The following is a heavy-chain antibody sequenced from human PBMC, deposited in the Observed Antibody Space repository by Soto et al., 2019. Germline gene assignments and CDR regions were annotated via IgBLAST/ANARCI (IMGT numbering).Heavy chain of an antibody. V-gene: IGHV3-53*01. CDR3: ARVTTFYDILTSSYALNYFDY. J-gene: IGHJ4*02. Sequence: GGSLRLSCTASGFSVTSNYMTWVRQAPGKGLECVSVIYAGGNTYYADSVKGRFTISSDNSKNTLYLQMNNLRAEDTAVYYCARVTTFYDILTSSYALNYFDYWGQGTRVTVSS. CDR2: IYAGGNT. CDR1: GFSVTSNY. D-gene: IGHD3-9*01.